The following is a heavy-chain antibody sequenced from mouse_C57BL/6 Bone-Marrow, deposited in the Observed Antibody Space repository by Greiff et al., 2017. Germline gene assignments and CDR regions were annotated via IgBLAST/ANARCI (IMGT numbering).Heavy chain of an antibody. CDR3: ARKGGYGRLLMDY. CDR2: IHPNSGST. V-gene: IGHV1-64*01. D-gene: IGHD2-2*01. J-gene: IGHJ4*01. CDR1: GYTFTSYW. Sequence: VQLQQPGAELVKPGASVKLSCKASGYTFTSYWMHWVKQRPGQDLEWIGMIHPNSGSTNYNEKFKSKATLTVDKSSSTAYMQLSSLTSEDSAVYYCARKGGYGRLLMDYWGQGTSVTVSS.